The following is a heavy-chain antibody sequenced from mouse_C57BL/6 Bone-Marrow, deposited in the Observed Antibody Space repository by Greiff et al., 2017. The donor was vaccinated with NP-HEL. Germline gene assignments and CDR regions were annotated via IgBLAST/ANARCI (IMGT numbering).Heavy chain of an antibody. V-gene: IGHV1-53*01. J-gene: IGHJ1*03. CDR1: GYTFTSYW. CDR2: INPSDGGT. D-gene: IGHD3-2*02. CDR3: ARDGRRLQRDYWYFDV. Sequence: VQLQQPGTELVKPGTSVKLSCKSSGYTFTSYWMHWVKQRPGHGLEWIGNINPSDGGTTSNEKFKRKAPLPVDNSSSTAYMQLSRLTSDDSAVYYCARDGRRLQRDYWYFDVWDRGTTVTVSA.